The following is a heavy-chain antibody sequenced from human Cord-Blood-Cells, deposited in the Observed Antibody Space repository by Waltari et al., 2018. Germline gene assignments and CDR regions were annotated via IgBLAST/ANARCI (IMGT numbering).Heavy chain of an antibody. J-gene: IGHJ4*02. CDR3: TRDVSVTLDY. CDR1: GFTFGDYA. V-gene: IGHV3-49*04. CDR2: IRSKAYGGTT. D-gene: IGHD4-17*01. Sequence: EVQLVESGGGLVQPGRSLRLSCTASGFTFGDYAMSWVRQAPGKGQGCVGLIRSKAYGGTTAEAASVKGRFTISRDDSKSIAYLQMNSLKTEDTAVYYCTRDVSVTLDYWGQGTLVTVSS.